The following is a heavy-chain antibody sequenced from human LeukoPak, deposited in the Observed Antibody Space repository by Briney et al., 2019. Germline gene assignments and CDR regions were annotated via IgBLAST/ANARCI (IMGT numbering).Heavy chain of an antibody. D-gene: IGHD4-23*01. CDR3: ARDKTTVDAFDI. Sequence: PSETLSLTCTVSGGSISSGDYYWSWIRQPPGKGLEWIGRINHSGSPDYNPSLKSRLTISVDTSKNHFSLKLSSVTAADTAVYYCARDKTTVDAFDIWGQGTMVTVSP. CDR1: GGSISSGDYY. J-gene: IGHJ3*02. V-gene: IGHV4-39*07. CDR2: INHSGSP.